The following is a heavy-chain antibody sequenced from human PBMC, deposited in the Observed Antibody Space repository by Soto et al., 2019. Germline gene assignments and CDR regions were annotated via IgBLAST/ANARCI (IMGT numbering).Heavy chain of an antibody. D-gene: IGHD3-22*01. CDR1: GFTFSSYA. CDR2: ISSNGGST. CDR3: VKDLYYYDSSGYYPLDP. Sequence: GGSLRLSCSASGFTFSSYAMHWVRQAPGKGLEYVSAISSNGGSTYYADSVKGRFTISRDNSKNTLYLQMSSLRAEDTAVYYCVKDLYYYDSSGYYPLDPWGQGTLGTVS. J-gene: IGHJ5*02. V-gene: IGHV3-64D*06.